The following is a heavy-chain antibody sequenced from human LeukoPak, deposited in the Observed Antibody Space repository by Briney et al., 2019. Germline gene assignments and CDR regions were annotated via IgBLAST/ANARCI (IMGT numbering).Heavy chain of an antibody. Sequence: PGRSLRLSCAASGFTFSSYAMHWVRQAPGKGLEWVAVISYDGSNKYYADSVKGRFTISRDNSKNTLYLQMNSLRAEDTAVYYCASDTYDILTGYLDYWGQGTLVTVSS. D-gene: IGHD3-9*01. CDR3: ASDTYDILTGYLDY. CDR1: GFTFSSYA. CDR2: ISYDGSNK. J-gene: IGHJ4*02. V-gene: IGHV3-30*04.